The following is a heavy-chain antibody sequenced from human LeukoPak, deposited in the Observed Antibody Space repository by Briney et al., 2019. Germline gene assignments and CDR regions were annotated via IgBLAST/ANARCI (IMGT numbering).Heavy chain of an antibody. V-gene: IGHV4-34*01. Sequence: LRLSCAASGFTFSDYYMSWIRQPPGKGLEWIGEINHSGSTNYNPSLKSRVTISVDTSKNQFSLKLSSVTAADTAVYYCARERPSSIAARPYYYYYMDVWGKGTTVTVSS. J-gene: IGHJ6*03. CDR1: GFTFSDYY. D-gene: IGHD6-6*01. CDR2: INHSGST. CDR3: ARERPSSIAARPYYYYYMDV.